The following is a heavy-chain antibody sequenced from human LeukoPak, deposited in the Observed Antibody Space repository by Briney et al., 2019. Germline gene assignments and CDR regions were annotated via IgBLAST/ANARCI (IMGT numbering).Heavy chain of an antibody. CDR1: GGSISSSDFY. V-gene: IGHV4-39*01. J-gene: IGHJ4*02. Sequence: PSETLSLTCTVSGGSISSSDFYWGWIRQPPGKGLEWIGSISYSGNTYYNPSLKSRVTISVDTSKNQFSLELSSVTAADTAVYYCARGSGYCSRTSCYFYHFDSWGQGTLVTVSS. CDR3: ARGSGYCSRTSCYFYHFDS. CDR2: ISYSGNT. D-gene: IGHD2-2*01.